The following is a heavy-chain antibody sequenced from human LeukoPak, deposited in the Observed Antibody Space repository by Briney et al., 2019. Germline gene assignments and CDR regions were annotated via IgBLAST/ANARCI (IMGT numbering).Heavy chain of an antibody. CDR3: AKDLDPYDSSGYYWD. CDR2: IWYDGSNK. CDR1: GFTLSSYG. D-gene: IGHD3-22*01. V-gene: IGHV3-33*06. J-gene: IGHJ4*02. Sequence: PGGSLRLSCAASGFTLSSYGLHWVRQAPGKGREGVAVIWYDGSNKYYADSVKGRFTISRDNSKNTLYLQMNSLRAEDTAVYYCAKDLDPYDSSGYYWDWGQGTLVTVSS.